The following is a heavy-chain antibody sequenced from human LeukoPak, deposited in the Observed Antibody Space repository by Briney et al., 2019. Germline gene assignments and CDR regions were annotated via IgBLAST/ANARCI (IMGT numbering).Heavy chain of an antibody. CDR2: IYSGGST. Sequence: GGSLRLSCAASGFTVSSNYMSWVRQAPGKGLEWVSVIYSGGSTYYADSVKGRFTISRENSKNTLYLQMNSLRAEDTAVYYCARESEGRDYDPWGQGTLVTVSS. D-gene: IGHD4-17*01. J-gene: IGHJ5*02. V-gene: IGHV3-66*01. CDR3: ARESEGRDYDP. CDR1: GFTVSSNY.